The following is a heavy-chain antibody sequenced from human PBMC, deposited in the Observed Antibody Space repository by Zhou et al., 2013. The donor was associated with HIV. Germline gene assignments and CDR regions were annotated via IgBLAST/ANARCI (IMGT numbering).Heavy chain of an antibody. D-gene: IGHD3-9*01. J-gene: IGHJ5*02. V-gene: IGHV1-18*01. CDR2: ISAYNGNT. CDR1: GYTFTSYG. Sequence: QVQLVQSGAEVKKPGASVKVSCKASGYTFTSYGISWVRQAPGQGLEWMGWISAYNGNTNYAQKLQGRVTMTTDTSTSTAYMELRSLRSDDTAVYYCARDALRYFDWLSSGPGYNWFDPLGPGNPGHRLL. CDR3: ARDALRYFDWLSSGPGYNWFDP.